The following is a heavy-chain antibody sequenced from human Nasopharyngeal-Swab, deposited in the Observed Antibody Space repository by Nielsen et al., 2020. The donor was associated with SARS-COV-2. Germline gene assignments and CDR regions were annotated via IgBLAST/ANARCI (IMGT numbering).Heavy chain of an antibody. CDR3: ARGDYSNYVDYYYYYYIDV. CDR1: GFTFSSYW. D-gene: IGHD4-11*01. J-gene: IGHJ6*03. Sequence: GGSLSLSWAASGFTFSSYWMHWVRQAPGKGLVWVSQINSDGSSISYADSVKGRFTISRDSAKNTLYLQMNSLRAEDTAVYYCARGDYSNYVDYYYYYYIDVWGKGTTVTVSS. V-gene: IGHV3-74*01. CDR2: INSDGSSI.